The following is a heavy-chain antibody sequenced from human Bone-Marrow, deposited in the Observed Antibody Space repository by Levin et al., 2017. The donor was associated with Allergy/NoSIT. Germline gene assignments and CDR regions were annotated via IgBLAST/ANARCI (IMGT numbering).Heavy chain of an antibody. V-gene: IGHV1-18*01. Sequence: ASVKVSCKASSYTFTNYGIDWVRQAPGQGLEWLGWTTGYNLKTHYAGKFQGRVTMTRDTSKSTDYMVLRRLRYDDTAVYYCARLFVVRIYYQGLDVWGQGTTVTVSS. CDR2: TTGYNLKT. J-gene: IGHJ6*02. CDR3: ARLFVVRIYYQGLDV. D-gene: IGHD2-15*01. CDR1: SYTFTNYG.